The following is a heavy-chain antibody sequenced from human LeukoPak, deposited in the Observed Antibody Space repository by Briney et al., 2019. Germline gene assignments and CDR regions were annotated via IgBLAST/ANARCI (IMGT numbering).Heavy chain of an antibody. CDR3: ARGPLTQYYYYYYYMDV. D-gene: IGHD4/OR15-4a*01. V-gene: IGHV3-64*01. CDR1: GFTFSSYA. Sequence: PGGSLRLSCAASGFTFSSYAMHWVRQAPGKGLEYVSAISSNGGSTYYANSVKGRFTISRDNSKNTLYLQMGSLRAEDMAVYYCARGPLTQYYYYYYYMDVWGKGTTVTVS. J-gene: IGHJ6*03. CDR2: ISSNGGST.